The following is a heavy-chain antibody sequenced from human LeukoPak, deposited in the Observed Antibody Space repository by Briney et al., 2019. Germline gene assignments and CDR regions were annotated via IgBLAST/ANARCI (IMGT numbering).Heavy chain of an antibody. CDR1: GGSISSGDYY. Sequence: SQTLSLTCTVSGGSISSGDYYWSWIRQPPGKGLEWIGYIYYSGSTYYNPSLKSRVTISVDTSKNQFSLKLSSVTAADTAVYYCARAVGYRSSASCYKEVVGYFQHWGQGTLVTVSS. CDR2: IYYSGST. J-gene: IGHJ1*01. D-gene: IGHD2-2*02. V-gene: IGHV4-30-4*08. CDR3: ARAVGYRSSASCYKEVVGYFQH.